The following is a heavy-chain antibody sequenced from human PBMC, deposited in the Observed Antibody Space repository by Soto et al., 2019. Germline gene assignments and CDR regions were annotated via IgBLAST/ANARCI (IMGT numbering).Heavy chain of an antibody. J-gene: IGHJ4*02. CDR1: GGSISSGDYY. D-gene: IGHD3-9*01. Sequence: SETLSLTCTVSGGSISSGDYYWSWIRQPPGKGLEWIGYIYYSGSTYYNPSLKSRVTISVDTSKNQFSLKLSSVTAADTAVYYCARCTPGVYDILTGYLYYFDYWGQGTLVTVSS. CDR3: ARCTPGVYDILTGYLYYFDY. CDR2: IYYSGST. V-gene: IGHV4-30-4*01.